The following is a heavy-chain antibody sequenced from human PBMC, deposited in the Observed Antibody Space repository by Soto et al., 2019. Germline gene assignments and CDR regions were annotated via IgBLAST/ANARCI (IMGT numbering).Heavy chain of an antibody. CDR1: GYDFTFINYW. D-gene: IGHD6-19*01. J-gene: IGHJ4*02. CDR3: ARRTYESGWRHYFDY. CDR2: ISPGDSNT. Sequence: GESLKISCQASGYDFTFINYWIAWVRQMPGKGLEWMGVISPGDSNTRYSPSFQGQVTFSADNSLNTAYLQWNTLRASDPAICYCARRTYESGWRHYFDYWGQGTLVTVSS. V-gene: IGHV5-51*01.